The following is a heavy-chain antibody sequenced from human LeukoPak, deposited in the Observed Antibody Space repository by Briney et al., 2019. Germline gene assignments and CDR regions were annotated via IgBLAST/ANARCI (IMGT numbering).Heavy chain of an antibody. Sequence: PSQTLSLTCAVSGGSLSSGGYSWSWLRQPPGRGLEWIGYIYHSGSTYYNPSLKSRVTISVDRSKNQFSLKLSSVTAADTAVYYCARASLSMVRGYYFDYWGQGTLVTVSS. CDR2: IYHSGST. CDR3: ARASLSMVRGYYFDY. CDR1: GGSLSSGGYS. V-gene: IGHV4-30-2*01. D-gene: IGHD3-10*01. J-gene: IGHJ4*02.